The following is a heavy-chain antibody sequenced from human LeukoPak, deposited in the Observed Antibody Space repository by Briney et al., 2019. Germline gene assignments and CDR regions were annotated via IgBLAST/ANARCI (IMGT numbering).Heavy chain of an antibody. Sequence: SETVSLTCTVSGGSISSYYWSWIRQPPGKGLEWIGYIYYSGSTNYNPSLKCRVTIAVDTSKHQFSLKLTSVTAADTAVYYCARQGSGGRAFDIWGQGTMVTVSS. J-gene: IGHJ3*02. D-gene: IGHD1-26*01. CDR3: ARQGSGGRAFDI. V-gene: IGHV4-59*01. CDR1: GGSISSYY. CDR2: IYYSGST.